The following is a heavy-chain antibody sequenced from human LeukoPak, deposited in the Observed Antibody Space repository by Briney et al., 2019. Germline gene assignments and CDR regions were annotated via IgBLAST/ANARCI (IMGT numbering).Heavy chain of an antibody. CDR1: GASISPYS. CDR3: ATRATGGTYVVH. J-gene: IGHJ4*02. V-gene: IGHV4-59*01. CDR2: ISYSGNT. D-gene: IGHD3-10*02. Sequence: SETLSLTCTASGASISPYSWSWLRQPPGKGLEWIGYISYSGNTDYNLSLKSRVTISLDTSENQFSLRLSSVTAADTAVYYCATRATGGTYVVHWGQGTLVTVSS.